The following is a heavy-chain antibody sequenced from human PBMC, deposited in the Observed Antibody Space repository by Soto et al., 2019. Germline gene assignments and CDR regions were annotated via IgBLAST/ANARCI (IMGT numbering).Heavy chain of an antibody. CDR2: ISGSGGST. CDR1: GFTFSSYA. D-gene: IGHD5-18*01. CDR3: AKGVRGYSYGSPHFDY. Sequence: GGSLRLSCAASGFTFSSYAMSWVRQAPGKGLEWVSAISGSGGSTYYADSVKGRFTISRDNSKNTLYLQMSSLRAEDTAVYYCAKGVRGYSYGSPHFDYWGQGTLGTVSS. V-gene: IGHV3-23*01. J-gene: IGHJ4*02.